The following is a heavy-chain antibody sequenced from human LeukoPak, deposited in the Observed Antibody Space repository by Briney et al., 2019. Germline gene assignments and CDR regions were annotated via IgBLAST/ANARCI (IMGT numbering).Heavy chain of an antibody. V-gene: IGHV4-38-2*02. CDR3: ARLSRVGKAGAYDLHSLDV. CDR1: GYFISSGYY. D-gene: IGHD1-26*01. CDR2: IYHSGST. Sequence: SETLSLTCTVSGYFISSGYYWGWIRQPPGKGLEWIGSIYHSGSTYYNPSLKSRVTISVDTSKNQFSLKLSSVTAADTAVYYCARLSRVGKAGAYDLHSLDVWGQGTTVTVSS. J-gene: IGHJ6*02.